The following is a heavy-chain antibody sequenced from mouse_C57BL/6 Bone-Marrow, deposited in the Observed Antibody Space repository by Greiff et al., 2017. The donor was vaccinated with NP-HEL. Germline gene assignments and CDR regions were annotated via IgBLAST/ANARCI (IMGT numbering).Heavy chain of an antibody. J-gene: IGHJ3*01. Sequence: QVQLQQSGAELARPGASVKLSCKASGYTFTSYGISWVKQRTGQGLEWIGEIYPRSGNTYYNEKFKGKATLTADKSSRTAYMELRSLTSEDSAVYFCATSAPSYYDYEGFAYWGQGTLVTVSA. CDR1: GYTFTSYG. V-gene: IGHV1-81*01. CDR2: IYPRSGNT. CDR3: ATSAPSYYDYEGFAY. D-gene: IGHD2-4*01.